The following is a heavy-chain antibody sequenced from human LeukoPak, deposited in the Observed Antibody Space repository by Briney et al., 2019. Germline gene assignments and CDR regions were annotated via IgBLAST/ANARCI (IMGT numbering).Heavy chain of an antibody. CDR2: ISGSGGST. CDR3: AKITRGYCSGGSCYLWFDP. D-gene: IGHD2-15*01. CDR1: RFTFSSYA. Sequence: GGSLRLSCAASRFTFSSYAMSWVRQAPGKGLEWVSAISGSGGSTYYADSVKGRFTISSDNSKNTLYLQMNSLRAEDTAVYYCAKITRGYCSGGSCYLWFDPWGQGTLVTVSS. J-gene: IGHJ5*02. V-gene: IGHV3-23*01.